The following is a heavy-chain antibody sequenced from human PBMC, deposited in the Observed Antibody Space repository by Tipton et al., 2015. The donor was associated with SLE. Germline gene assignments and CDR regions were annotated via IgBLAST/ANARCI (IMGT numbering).Heavy chain of an antibody. D-gene: IGHD5-18*01. V-gene: IGHV4-30-2*01. CDR3: ARARGILVPWDY. CDR1: GGSISSGGYS. J-gene: IGHJ4*02. CDR2: IYHSGST. Sequence: TLSLTCAVSGGSISSGGYSWSWIRQPPGKGLEWIGYIYHSGSTYYNPSLKSRVTISVDRSKNQFSLKLSSVTAADTAVYYCARARGILVPWDYWGQGTLVTVSS.